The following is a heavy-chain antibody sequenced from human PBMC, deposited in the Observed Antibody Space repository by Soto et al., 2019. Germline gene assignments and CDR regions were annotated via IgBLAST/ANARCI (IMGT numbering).Heavy chain of an antibody. CDR1: GGSISSYY. J-gene: IGHJ4*02. CDR3: ARASSWELLNSYFDY. CDR2: IYYSGST. Sequence: SETLSLTCTVSGGSISSYYWSWIRQPPGKGLEWIGYIYYSGSTNYNPSLKSRVTISVDTSKNQFSLKLSSVTAADTAVYYCARASSWELLNSYFDYWGQGTLVTVSS. V-gene: IGHV4-59*08. D-gene: IGHD1-26*01.